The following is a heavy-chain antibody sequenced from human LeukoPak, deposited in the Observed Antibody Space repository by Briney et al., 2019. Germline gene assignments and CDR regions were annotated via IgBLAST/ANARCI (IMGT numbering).Heavy chain of an antibody. Sequence: GGSLRLSCAASGFTFSSYWMSWVRQALGKGLEWVANIKQDGSEKYYVDSVKGRFTISRDNAKNSLYLQMNSLRAEDTAVYYCARDDCSSISCYHNWFDPWGQGTLVTVSS. V-gene: IGHV3-7*01. J-gene: IGHJ5*02. CDR1: GFTFSSYW. D-gene: IGHD2-2*01. CDR3: ARDDCSSISCYHNWFDP. CDR2: IKQDGSEK.